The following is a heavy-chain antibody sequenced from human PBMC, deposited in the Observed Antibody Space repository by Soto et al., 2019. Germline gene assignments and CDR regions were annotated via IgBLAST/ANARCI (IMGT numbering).Heavy chain of an antibody. J-gene: IGHJ4*02. V-gene: IGHV3-30*18. CDR3: AKSPLGYDSSGYAEY. CDR1: GFTFSSHG. Sequence: GGSLRLSCAASGFTFSSHGMHWVRQTPDKRLEWVTVIPYDGTNKYYLDSVKGRFTISRDNSKNTLYLQLNSLRAEDTAVYYCAKSPLGYDSSGYAEYWGQGTQVTVSS. CDR2: IPYDGTNK. D-gene: IGHD3-22*01.